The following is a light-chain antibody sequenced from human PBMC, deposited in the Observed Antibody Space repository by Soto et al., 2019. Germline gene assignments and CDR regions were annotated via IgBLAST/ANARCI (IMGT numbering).Light chain of an antibody. CDR2: TTS. Sequence: DIQMTHSPSSLSASVGDTVTITCRPSQFISTYLNWYQQKPGKAPNLLIYTTSSLHSGVPSRFSGSGSGTDFTLTISSLQPEDFATYYCQQSYSTPITFGQGTRLEI. CDR1: QFISTY. CDR3: QQSYSTPIT. J-gene: IGKJ5*01. V-gene: IGKV1-39*01.